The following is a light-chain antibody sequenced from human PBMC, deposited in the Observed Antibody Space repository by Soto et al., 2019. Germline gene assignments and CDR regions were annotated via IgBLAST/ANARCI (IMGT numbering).Light chain of an antibody. CDR3: CSYIGHYIYV. CDR2: DVT. V-gene: IGLV2-11*01. Sequence: QSVLTQPRSVSGSPGQSVTISCTGTSSDVGGSDYVSWFQHYPGKGPKLLIYDVTRRPSGVPDRFSGSKSGNTASLTISGLQVEDEADYYCCSYIGHYIYVFGTGTKVTVL. J-gene: IGLJ1*01. CDR1: SSDVGGSDY.